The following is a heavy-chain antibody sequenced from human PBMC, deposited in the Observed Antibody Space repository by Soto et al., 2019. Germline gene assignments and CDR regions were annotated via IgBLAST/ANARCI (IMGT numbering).Heavy chain of an antibody. CDR1: GYTFTSYG. CDR3: ASEPDYFDY. V-gene: IGHV1-18*01. CDR2: ISAYNGNT. J-gene: IGHJ4*02. Sequence: QVQLVQSGAEVKKPGASVKVSCKASGYTFTSYGISWVRQAPGQGIEWMVRISAYNGNTTDAQKLQGRVTSTTDTSTSTADMALRSLRCDDTAVYYCASEPDYFDYWGQGTLVTVSS.